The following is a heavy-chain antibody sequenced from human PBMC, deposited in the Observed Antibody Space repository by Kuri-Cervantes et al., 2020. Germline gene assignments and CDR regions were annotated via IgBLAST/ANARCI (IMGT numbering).Heavy chain of an antibody. J-gene: IGHJ4*02. D-gene: IGHD3-16*01. CDR2: ISYDGSNK. CDR3: ASPARGNYFEY. Sequence: GGSLRLSCAASGFTFSSYGMHWVRQAPGKGLEWVAVISYDGSNKYYADSVKGRFTISRDNSKNTLYLLMNGLRAEDTAVYYCASPARGNYFEYWGQGTLVTVSS. V-gene: IGHV3-30*03. CDR1: GFTFSSYG.